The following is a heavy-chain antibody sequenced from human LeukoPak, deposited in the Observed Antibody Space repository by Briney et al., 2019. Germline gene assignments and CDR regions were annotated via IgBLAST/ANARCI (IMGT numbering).Heavy chain of an antibody. CDR1: DDSIGNYY. V-gene: IGHV4-59*12. CDR3: ARGWQWLVD. D-gene: IGHD6-19*01. Sequence: PSETLSLTCTVSDDSIGNYYWSWIRQSPGKGLEWIGYIYFSGSTNYNPSLKRRVTMSVVTSKNQFSLRLTSVTAADTAVYYCARGWQWLVDWGQGTLVTVSS. CDR2: IYFSGST. J-gene: IGHJ4*02.